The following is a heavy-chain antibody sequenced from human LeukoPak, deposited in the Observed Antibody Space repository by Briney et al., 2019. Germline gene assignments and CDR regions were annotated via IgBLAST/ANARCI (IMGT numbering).Heavy chain of an antibody. CDR1: GGSISSSSYY. CDR3: ARDIVPAAIPDAFDI. CDR2: IYTSGST. D-gene: IGHD2-2*02. J-gene: IGHJ3*02. Sequence: PSETLSVTCTVSGGSISSSSYYWGWIRQPPGKGLKWIGRIYTSGSTNYNPSLKSRVTISVDTSKNQFSLKLSSVTAADTAVYYCARDIVPAAIPDAFDIWGQGTMVTVSS. V-gene: IGHV4-39*02.